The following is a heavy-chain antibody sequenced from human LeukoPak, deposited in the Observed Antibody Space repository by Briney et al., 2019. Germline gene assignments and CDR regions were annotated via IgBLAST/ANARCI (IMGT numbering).Heavy chain of an antibody. CDR2: IFPSGGEI. J-gene: IGHJ4*02. D-gene: IGHD3-22*01. V-gene: IGHV3-23*01. CDR1: GFTFSTFA. Sequence: GGSLRLSCAASGFTFSTFAMIWVRQPPGKGLEWVSSIFPSGGEIHYADSVKGRFTISRDNSKNTLYLQMNSLRAEDTAVYYCAKDSSDSSAYYFDYWGQGTLVTVSS. CDR3: AKDSSDSSAYYFDY.